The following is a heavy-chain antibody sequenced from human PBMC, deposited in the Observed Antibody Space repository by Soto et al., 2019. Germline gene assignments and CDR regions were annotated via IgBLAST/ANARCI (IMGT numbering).Heavy chain of an antibody. CDR3: ARDGDDYGYSLDY. Sequence: QVQLVQSGAEVKEPGASVKVSCKASGYTFSTYGVNWVRQAPGQGLEWMGWISPYNRNTNYAQKLQGRVSMTTDTSTSTAYMELWSLRSDATAVYYGARDGDDYGYSLDYWGQGTLVTFS. CDR2: ISPYNRNT. J-gene: IGHJ4*02. CDR1: GYTFSTYG. D-gene: IGHD4-17*01. V-gene: IGHV1-18*01.